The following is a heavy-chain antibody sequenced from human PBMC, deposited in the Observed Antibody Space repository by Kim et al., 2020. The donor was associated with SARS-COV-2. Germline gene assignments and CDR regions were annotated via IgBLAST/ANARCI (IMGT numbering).Heavy chain of an antibody. CDR3: ARSGNGYNAFGI. CDR2: ISTRGESI. J-gene: IGHJ4*02. V-gene: IGHV3-11*01. CDR1: GLSFSDSY. D-gene: IGHD5-12*01. Sequence: GGSLRLSCAASGLSFSDSYMNLVRQAPGKGLEWLSFISTRGESIFYADSVEGRFTISRDNAKNSLYLQMNYLRDEDTAVYYCARSGNGYNAFGIWGQGVLVTVSS.